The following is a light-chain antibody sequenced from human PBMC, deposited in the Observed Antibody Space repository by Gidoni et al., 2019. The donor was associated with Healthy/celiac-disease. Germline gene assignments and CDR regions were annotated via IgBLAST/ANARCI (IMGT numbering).Light chain of an antibody. CDR2: DAS. J-gene: IGKJ4*01. V-gene: IGKV3-11*01. CDR3: QQRSSWPDT. Sequence: ETVLTQSPATLSLSPGERATLSCRASQSVSSYLAWYQQKPGQAPRLLIYDASSRATGIPARFSGSGSGTDFTLTISSLEPEDFAVYYCQQRSSWPDTFGEGTKVEIK. CDR1: QSVSSY.